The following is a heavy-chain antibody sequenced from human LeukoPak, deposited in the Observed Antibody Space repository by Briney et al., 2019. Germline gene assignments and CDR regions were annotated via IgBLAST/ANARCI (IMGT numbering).Heavy chain of an antibody. V-gene: IGHV4-59*08. D-gene: IGHD5/OR15-5a*01. J-gene: IGHJ4*02. CDR3: ATLVSTRYYFDY. CDR1: GGSISSYY. CDR2: IYYSGST. Sequence: PSETLSLTRTVSGGSISSYYWSWIRQPPGKGLEWIGYIYYSGSTNYNPSLKSRVTISVDTSKNQFSLRLTSVTAADTAVYFCATLVSTRYYFDYWGQGTLVTVSS.